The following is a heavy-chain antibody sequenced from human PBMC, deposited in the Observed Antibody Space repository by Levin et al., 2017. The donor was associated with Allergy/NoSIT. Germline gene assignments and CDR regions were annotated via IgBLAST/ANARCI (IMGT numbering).Heavy chain of an antibody. D-gene: IGHD3-9*01. Sequence: ASVKVSCKASGGTFSSYAISWVRQAPGQGLEWMGGIIPIFGTANYAQKFQGRVTITADESTSTAYMELSSLRSEDTAVYYCARGVRVYGSNRGELRYFDWFDPWGQGTLVTVSS. V-gene: IGHV1-69*13. CDR1: GGTFSSYA. CDR3: ARGVRVYGSNRGELRYFDWFDP. J-gene: IGHJ5*02. CDR2: IIPIFGTA.